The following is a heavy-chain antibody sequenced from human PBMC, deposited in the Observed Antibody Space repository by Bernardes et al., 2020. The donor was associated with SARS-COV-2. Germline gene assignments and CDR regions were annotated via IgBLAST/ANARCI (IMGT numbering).Heavy chain of an antibody. J-gene: IGHJ3*02. V-gene: IGHV2-5*02. CDR2: IYWDDDT. Sequence: SGPTLVKPTQTLTLTCTFSGFSVTSRGVGVGWFRQSPGKALEWLALIYWDDDTRYSPSLKSRLTITKDTSKNQVVLSMTNLDSVDTATYYCAHRPPSTNFCPIWAFDIWGQGTMVTVSS. D-gene: IGHD2-8*01. CDR1: GFSVTSRGVG. CDR3: AHRPPSTNFCPIWAFDI.